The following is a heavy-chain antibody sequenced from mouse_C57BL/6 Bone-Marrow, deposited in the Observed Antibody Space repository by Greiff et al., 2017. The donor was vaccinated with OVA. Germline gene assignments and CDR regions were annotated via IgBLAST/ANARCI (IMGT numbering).Heavy chain of an antibody. CDR1: GFTFSDFY. V-gene: IGHV5-12*01. CDR3: ARLDAMYY. Sequence: EVKLVESGGGLVQPGGSLKLSCAASGFTFSDFYMYWIRQTPEKRLEWVAYISNGGGSTYYPDTVKGRFTISRDNAKNTLYLQRSRLKSEDTAMYYCARLDAMYYWGQGTSVTVSS. CDR2: ISNGGGST. J-gene: IGHJ4*01.